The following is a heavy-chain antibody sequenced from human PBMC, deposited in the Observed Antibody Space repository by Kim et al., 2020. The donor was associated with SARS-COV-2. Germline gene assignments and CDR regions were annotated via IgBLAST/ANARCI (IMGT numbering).Heavy chain of an antibody. J-gene: IGHJ4*02. Sequence: GGSLRLSCAASGFTFSSYAMSWVRQAPGKGLEWVSAISGSGGSTYYADSVKGRFTISKDNSKNTLYLQMKSLRAEDTAVYYCAKEMSGQWLVRGDYWGQGTLVTVSS. D-gene: IGHD6-19*01. V-gene: IGHV3-23*01. CDR2: ISGSGGST. CDR1: GFTFSSYA. CDR3: AKEMSGQWLVRGDY.